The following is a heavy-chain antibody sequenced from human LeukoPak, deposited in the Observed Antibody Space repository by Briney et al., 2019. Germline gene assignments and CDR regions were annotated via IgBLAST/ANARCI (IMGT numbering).Heavy chain of an antibody. Sequence: GGSLRLSCAASGFTFSSYSMNWVRQAPGKGLEWVSYISSSSSTIYYVDSVKGRFTISRDNAKNSLYLQMDSLRAEDTAVYCCARVLSGYSFPSYFDYWGQGTLATVSS. J-gene: IGHJ4*02. D-gene: IGHD3-3*01. V-gene: IGHV3-48*01. CDR1: GFTFSSYS. CDR2: ISSSSSTI. CDR3: ARVLSGYSFPSYFDY.